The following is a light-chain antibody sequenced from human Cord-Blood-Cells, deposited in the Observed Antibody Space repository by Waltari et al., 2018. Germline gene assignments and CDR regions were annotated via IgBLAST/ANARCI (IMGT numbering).Light chain of an antibody. J-gene: IGLJ3*02. CDR3: CSYAGSSTWV. CDR1: STDVWRSNH. V-gene: IGLV2-23*01. CDR2: EGS. Sequence: QSALTQPASVSGSPGQSITISCTGTSTDVWRSNHVSWYQQHPGKAPKLMIYEGSKRPSGVSNRFSGSKSGNTASLTISGLQAEDEADYYCCSYAGSSTWVFGGGTKLTVL.